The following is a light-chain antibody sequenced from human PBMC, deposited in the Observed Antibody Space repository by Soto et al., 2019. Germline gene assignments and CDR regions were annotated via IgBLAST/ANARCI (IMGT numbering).Light chain of an antibody. CDR2: KVS. CDR3: TSSTSDSLYV. Sequence: QSALTQPASVSGPPGQSITISCTGTSSDVGGNKYVSWYQQYPGKVPKLLINKVSNRPSGVSNRFSGSKSGNTASLTISGLLAEDEAEYFCTSSTSDSLYVFGTGTKVTVL. J-gene: IGLJ1*01. V-gene: IGLV2-14*01. CDR1: SSDVGGNKY.